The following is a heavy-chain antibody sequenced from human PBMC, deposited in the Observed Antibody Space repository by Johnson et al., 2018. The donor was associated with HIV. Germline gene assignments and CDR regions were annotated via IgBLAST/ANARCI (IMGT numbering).Heavy chain of an antibody. D-gene: IGHD3-3*01. Sequence: VQLVESGGGLVQPGRSLRLSCAASGFTFDDYAMHWVRQAPGKGLEWVSGISWNRGSIGDADSVKGRVTIPRDDYGNTLYREMNSLRAEDTAVYYCARDRNHYDFWSGYYYDAFDIWGQGTMVTVSS. CDR3: ARDRNHYDFWSGYYYDAFDI. CDR1: GFTFDDYA. J-gene: IGHJ3*02. V-gene: IGHV3-9*01. CDR2: ISWNRGSI.